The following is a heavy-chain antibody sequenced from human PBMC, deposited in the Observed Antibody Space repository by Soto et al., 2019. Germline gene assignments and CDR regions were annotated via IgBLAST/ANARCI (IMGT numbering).Heavy chain of an antibody. Sequence: SETLSLTCTVSGGSISSGGYYWSWIRQHPGKGLEWIGYIYYSGSTYYNPSLKSRVTISVDTSKNQFSLKLSSVTAADTAVYYCARVVGIAAEVFGFGGKNWFDPWGQGTLVTVSS. V-gene: IGHV4-31*03. D-gene: IGHD6-13*01. CDR3: ARVVGIAAEVFGFGGKNWFDP. CDR1: GGSISSGGYY. CDR2: IYYSGST. J-gene: IGHJ5*02.